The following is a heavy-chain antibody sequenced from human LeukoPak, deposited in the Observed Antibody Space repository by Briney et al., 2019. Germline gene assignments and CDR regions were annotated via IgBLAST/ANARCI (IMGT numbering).Heavy chain of an antibody. CDR1: GFTFSRHG. CDR3: ARDGGGYRGGD. Sequence: GGSLRLSCAASGFTFSRHGMHWVRQAPGKGLEWVAVIWYDGSDKYYADSVKGRFTISRDNSKNTLYLQLNSLRAEDTAVYYCARDGGGYRGGDWGQGTLVTVSS. V-gene: IGHV3-33*01. J-gene: IGHJ4*02. CDR2: IWYDGSDK. D-gene: IGHD2-21*01.